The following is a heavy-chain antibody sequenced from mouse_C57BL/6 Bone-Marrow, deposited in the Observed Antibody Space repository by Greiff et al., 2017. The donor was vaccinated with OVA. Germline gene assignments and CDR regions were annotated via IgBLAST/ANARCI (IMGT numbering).Heavy chain of an antibody. CDR2: INPGSGGT. D-gene: IGHD1-1*01. CDR1: GYAFTNYL. J-gene: IGHJ3*01. V-gene: IGHV1-54*01. CDR3: ARKKLYDRFAY. Sequence: VQLQQSGAELVRPGTSVKVSCKASGYAFTNYLIEWVQQRPGQGLAWIGVINPGSGGTNYNEKFKGTATLTADTSSSAAYMQLSRLTSEDSAVYFCARKKLYDRFAYRGQGTLVTVSA.